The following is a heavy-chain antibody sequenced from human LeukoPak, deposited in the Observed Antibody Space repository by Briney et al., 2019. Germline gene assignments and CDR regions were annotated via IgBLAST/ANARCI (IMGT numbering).Heavy chain of an antibody. CDR2: ISGSGGST. V-gene: IGHV3-23*01. CDR1: GFTFSSYA. CDR3: AKGGYSYGYLFDY. Sequence: GGSLRLSCAASGFTFSSYAMSWVRQAPGKGLEWVSGISGSGGSTYYADSVKGRFTISRDNPKNTLYLQMNSLRAEDTAVYYCAKGGYSYGYLFDYWGQGTLVTVSS. J-gene: IGHJ4*02. D-gene: IGHD5-18*01.